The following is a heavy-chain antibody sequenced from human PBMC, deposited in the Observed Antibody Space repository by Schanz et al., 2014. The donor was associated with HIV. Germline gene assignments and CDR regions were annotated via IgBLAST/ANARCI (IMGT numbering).Heavy chain of an antibody. J-gene: IGHJ4*02. Sequence: VQLVESGGGLVQPGRSLRLSCTASGFTFSTYAMHWVRQAPGKGLEWVAVIWYDGNYKSYVDSVKGRFTISRDNSKNTLYLQMNSLRAEDTAMYYCAKEAWYSSSLYYFDYWGQGTLVTVSS. CDR3: AKEAWYSSSLYYFDY. CDR1: GFTFSTYA. CDR2: IWYDGNYK. V-gene: IGHV3-33*06. D-gene: IGHD6-13*01.